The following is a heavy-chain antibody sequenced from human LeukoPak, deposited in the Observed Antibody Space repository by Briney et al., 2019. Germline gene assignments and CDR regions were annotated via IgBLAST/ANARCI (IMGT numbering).Heavy chain of an antibody. V-gene: IGHV5-51*01. J-gene: IGHJ4*02. CDR1: GYSFTSYW. CDR2: IYPGDSDT. CDR3: ARHRGDFNYYDSSGYYYSDY. Sequence: PGESLKISCKGSGYSFTSYWIGWVRQMPGKGLEWMGIIYPGDSDTRYSPSFQGQVTISADKSISTAYLQRSSLKASDTAMYYCARHRGDFNYYDSSGYYYSDYWGQGTLVTVSS. D-gene: IGHD3-22*01.